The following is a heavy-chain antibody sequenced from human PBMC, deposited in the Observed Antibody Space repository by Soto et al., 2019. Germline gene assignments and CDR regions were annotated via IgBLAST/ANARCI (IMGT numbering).Heavy chain of an antibody. D-gene: IGHD3-16*01. J-gene: IGHJ6*02. CDR2: ISYDGSNK. CDR3: GRGGYHYGMDV. V-gene: IGHV3-30*03. Sequence: QVQLVESGGGVVQPGRSLRLSCAASGFTFSSYGMHWVRQAPGKGLEWVAVISYDGSNKYYADSVKGRFTISRDNSKNTLYLQMNSLRAEDKAVYCCGRGGYHYGMDVWGQGTTVTVSS. CDR1: GFTFSSYG.